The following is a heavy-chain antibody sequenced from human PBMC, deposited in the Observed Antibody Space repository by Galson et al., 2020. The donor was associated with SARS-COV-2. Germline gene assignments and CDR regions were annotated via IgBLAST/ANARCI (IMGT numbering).Heavy chain of an antibody. J-gene: IGHJ4*02. CDR1: GFSLSSAGMS. CDR2: IDWDDDK. CDR3: ARVAGYFDSSGYPGYVDY. D-gene: IGHD3-22*01. V-gene: IGHV2-70*11. Sequence: SGPTLVKPTQALTLTCTFSGFSLSSAGMSVSWIRQAPGKALEWLARIDWDDDKYYSTSLTTRLTISKDTSKNEVVLTMTNMDPVDTATYYCARVAGYFDSSGYPGYVDYWGQGALVTVSS.